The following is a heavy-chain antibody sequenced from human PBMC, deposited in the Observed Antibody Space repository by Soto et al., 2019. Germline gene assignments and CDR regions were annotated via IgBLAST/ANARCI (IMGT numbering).Heavy chain of an antibody. V-gene: IGHV1-8*01. CDR3: ARDFVYRRSWYINWLDP. CDR1: GYTFTSYD. J-gene: IGHJ5*02. D-gene: IGHD6-13*01. CDR2: MNPNSGNT. Sequence: ASVKVSCKASGYTFTSYDINWVRQATGQGLEWMGWMNPNSGNTGYAQKFQGRVTMTRNTSISTAYMELSSLRSEDTAVYYCARDFVYRRSWYINWLDPCGQGPLVTVYS.